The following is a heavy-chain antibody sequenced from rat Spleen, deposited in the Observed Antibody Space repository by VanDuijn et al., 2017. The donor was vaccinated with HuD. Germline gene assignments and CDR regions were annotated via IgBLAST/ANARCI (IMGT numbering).Heavy chain of an antibody. CDR1: GFTFSDYG. Sequence: EVQLVESGGGLVQPGRSLKLSCAASGFTFSDYGVAWVRQAPKKGLEWVAYISYDGGSIYYRDSVKGRFTVSRDNTKNTLYLQMDNLRSEDAATYYCARENYYSGDYWGQGVMVTVSS. CDR2: ISYDGGSI. CDR3: ARENYYSGDY. V-gene: IGHV5-29*01. D-gene: IGHD1-1*01. J-gene: IGHJ2*01.